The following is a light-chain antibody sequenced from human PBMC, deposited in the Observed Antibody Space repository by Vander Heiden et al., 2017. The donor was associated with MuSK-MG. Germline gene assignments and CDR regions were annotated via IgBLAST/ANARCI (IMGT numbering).Light chain of an antibody. V-gene: IGKV1-39*01. J-gene: IGKJ3*01. CDR2: AAS. CDR1: QSISSY. CDR3: QQSDSTPIT. Sequence: IQMTQSTSSLSASVGDRVTITCRASQSISSYLNWYQQKPGKAPKLLIYAASSLQSGVPSRFSGSGSGTDFTLTISRLQPEDFATYYCQQSDSTPITFGHGTKVDIK.